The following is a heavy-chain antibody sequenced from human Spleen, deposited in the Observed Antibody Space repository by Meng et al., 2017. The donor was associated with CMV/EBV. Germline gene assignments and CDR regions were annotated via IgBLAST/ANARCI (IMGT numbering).Heavy chain of an antibody. J-gene: IGHJ4*02. D-gene: IGHD3-10*01. CDR3: ARGGSGYYGSGRPGY. CDR1: GYTFTGYY. V-gene: IGHV1-2*02. Sequence: ASVKVSCKASGYTFTGYYMHWVRQAPGQGLGWMGWINPNSGGTNYAQEFQGRVTMTRDTSISTAYMELSRLRSDDTAVYYCARGGSGYYGSGRPGYWGQGTLVTVS. CDR2: INPNSGGT.